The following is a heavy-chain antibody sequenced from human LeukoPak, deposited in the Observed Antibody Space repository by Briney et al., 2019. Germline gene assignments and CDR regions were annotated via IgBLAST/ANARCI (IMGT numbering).Heavy chain of an antibody. V-gene: IGHV3-21*01. CDR1: GFTVSSYY. Sequence: PGGSLRLSCAASGFTVSSYYMNWVRQAPGKGLEWVSSFSRSSSYIYYADSVKGRFTISRDNAKNSLYLQMNSLRAEDTAVYYCARDPGYCSGGGCHQNYFDYWGQGTLVTVSS. CDR3: ARDPGYCSGGGCHQNYFDY. CDR2: FSRSSSYI. D-gene: IGHD2-15*01. J-gene: IGHJ4*02.